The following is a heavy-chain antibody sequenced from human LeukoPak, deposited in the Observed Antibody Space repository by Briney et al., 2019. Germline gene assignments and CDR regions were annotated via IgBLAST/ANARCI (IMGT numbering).Heavy chain of an antibody. J-gene: IGHJ5*02. V-gene: IGHV4-59*06. Sequence: PSETLSLTCTVSGGSISSHYWSWIRQHPGKGLEWIGYIYYSGSTYYNPSLKSRVTISVDTSKNQFSLKLSSVTAADTAVYYCARCYDSPRGFDPWGQGTLVTVSS. D-gene: IGHD3-10*01. CDR2: IYYSGST. CDR3: ARCYDSPRGFDP. CDR1: GGSISSHY.